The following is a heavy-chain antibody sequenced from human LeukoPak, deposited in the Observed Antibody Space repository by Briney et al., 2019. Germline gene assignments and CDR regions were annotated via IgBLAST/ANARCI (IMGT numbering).Heavy chain of an antibody. CDR1: GGSISSGSYY. CDR2: IYYSGST. D-gene: IGHD3-22*01. J-gene: IGHJ4*02. V-gene: IGHV4-61*10. CDR3: ARLYYDSSGHY. Sequence: SETLSLTCTVSGGSISSGSYYWSWIRQPAGKGLEWIGRIYYSGSTNYNPSLKSRVTIPVDTSKNQFSLKLSSVTAADTAVYYCARLYYDSSGHYWGQGTLVTVSS.